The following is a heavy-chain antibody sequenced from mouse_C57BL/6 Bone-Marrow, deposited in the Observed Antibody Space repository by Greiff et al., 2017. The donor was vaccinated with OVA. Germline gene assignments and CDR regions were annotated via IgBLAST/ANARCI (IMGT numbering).Heavy chain of an antibody. J-gene: IGHJ2*01. CDR2: IDPETVGT. Sequence: VQLQQSGAELVRPGASVTLSCKASGYTFTDYEMHWVKQTPVHGLEWIGAIDPETVGTAYNQKFKGKAILTADKSSSTAYMELRSLTSEDSAVYYCTRSGGNYWGQGTTLTVSS. V-gene: IGHV1-15*01. CDR3: TRSGGNY. CDR1: GYTFTDYE. D-gene: IGHD3-1*01.